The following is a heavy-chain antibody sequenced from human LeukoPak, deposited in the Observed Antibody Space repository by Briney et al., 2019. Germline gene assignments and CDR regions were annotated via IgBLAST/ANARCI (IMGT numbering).Heavy chain of an antibody. CDR1: GYSVSSGYY. CDR2: IYHSGST. CDR3: ASPYSGSYGFDY. V-gene: IGHV4-38-2*02. Sequence: SETLSLTCTVSGYSVSSGYYWGWIRQPPGKGLEWIGSIYHSGSTYYNPSLKSRVTISVDTSKNQFSLKLSSVTAADTAVYYCASPYSGSYGFDYWGQGTLVTVSS. J-gene: IGHJ4*02. D-gene: IGHD1-26*01.